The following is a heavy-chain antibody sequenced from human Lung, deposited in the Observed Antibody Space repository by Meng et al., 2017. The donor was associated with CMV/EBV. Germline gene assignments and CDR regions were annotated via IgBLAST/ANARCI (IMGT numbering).Heavy chain of an antibody. Sequence: FCDYYIHWVRPAPGHALEWMGRISPNSGGTNYAQGFQGRVTMTSDTSIRTAYMELRNLKSDDTAVYFCARVGDYYDRSGYYYERSLAYWGQGTLVTVSS. D-gene: IGHD3-22*01. CDR2: ISPNSGGT. V-gene: IGHV1-2*06. CDR3: ARVGDYYDRSGYYYERSLAY. J-gene: IGHJ4*02. CDR1: FCDYY.